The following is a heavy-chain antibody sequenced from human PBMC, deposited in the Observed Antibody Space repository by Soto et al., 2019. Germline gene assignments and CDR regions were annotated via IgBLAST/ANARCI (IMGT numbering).Heavy chain of an antibody. Sequence: SETLSLTCTVSGASIKSSNYFWGWIRQRPSKGLEFVGSIHSSGGTYYNPSLKSRVTVSVDLSNSHFSLSLKSLTATDTAVYYCGRLAEAATGHTDFDFWGQGTLLTVSS. J-gene: IGHJ4*02. D-gene: IGHD2-15*01. CDR1: GASIKSSNYF. V-gene: IGHV4-39*02. CDR3: GRLAEAATGHTDFDF. CDR2: IHSSGGT.